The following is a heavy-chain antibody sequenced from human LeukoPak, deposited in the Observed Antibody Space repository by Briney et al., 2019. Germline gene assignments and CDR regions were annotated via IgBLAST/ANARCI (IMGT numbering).Heavy chain of an antibody. CDR3: ARDGEFGGLDY. CDR2: IYHSGST. J-gene: IGHJ4*02. D-gene: IGHD3-16*01. Sequence: PSETLSLTCTVSGGSISSGGYYWSWIRRPPGKGLEWIGYIYHSGSTYYNPSLKSRVTISVDRSKNQFSLKLSSVTAADTAVYYCARDGEFGGLDYWGQGTLVTVSS. V-gene: IGHV4-30-2*01. CDR1: GGSISSGGYY.